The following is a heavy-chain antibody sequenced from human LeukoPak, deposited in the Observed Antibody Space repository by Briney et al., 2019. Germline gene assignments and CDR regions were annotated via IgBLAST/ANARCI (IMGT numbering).Heavy chain of an antibody. Sequence: GGSLRLSCVASEFNFFSYGMQWVRQAPGKGLVWVSRIFTDGTTTSYADSVKGRFTISRDDAKNTLYLEMKSLRVEDTAVYYCARELPREVTLDYWGQGTLVTVSP. CDR2: IFTDGTTT. J-gene: IGHJ4*01. CDR1: EFNFFSYG. D-gene: IGHD2-21*02. CDR3: ARELPREVTLDY. V-gene: IGHV3-74*01.